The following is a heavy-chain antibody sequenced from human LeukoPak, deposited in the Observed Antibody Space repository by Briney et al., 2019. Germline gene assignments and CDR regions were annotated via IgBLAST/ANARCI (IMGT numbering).Heavy chain of an antibody. Sequence: GGSLRLSCAASGFTFSSYSMNWVRQAPGKGLEWVSSISGSSSYIYYADSVKGRFTISRDNAKNSLYLQMNSLRAEDTAVYYCARSYGDYYFDYWGQGTLVTVSS. D-gene: IGHD4-17*01. J-gene: IGHJ4*02. CDR2: ISGSSSYI. CDR3: ARSYGDYYFDY. V-gene: IGHV3-21*01. CDR1: GFTFSSYS.